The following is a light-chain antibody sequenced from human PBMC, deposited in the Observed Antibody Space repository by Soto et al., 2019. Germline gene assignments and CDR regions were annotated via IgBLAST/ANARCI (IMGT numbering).Light chain of an antibody. V-gene: IGLV2-14*01. CDR3: SSYTSSRIWV. Sequence: QSALTQPASVSGSSGQSITISCTGTSSDVGGHNYVSWYQQYPGKAPKLLIYQVTNRPSGVSNRFSGSKSGNTASLTISGLQDEDEADYYCSSYTSSRIWVFGGGTKLTVL. CDR1: SSDVGGHNY. CDR2: QVT. J-gene: IGLJ3*02.